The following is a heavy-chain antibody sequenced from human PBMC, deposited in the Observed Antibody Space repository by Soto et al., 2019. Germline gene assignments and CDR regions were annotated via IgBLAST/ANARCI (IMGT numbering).Heavy chain of an antibody. D-gene: IGHD2-2*01. CDR1: GFTFSSHA. V-gene: IGHV3-23*01. CDR3: ARSDIVVVPAARRLFDY. CDR2: ISGSGGST. Sequence: PLVSLRLSWAASGFTFSSHARSRVRQTPGKGLEWVSAISGSGGSTYYADSVKGRFTISRDNSKNTLYLQMNSLRAEDTAVYYCARSDIVVVPAARRLFDYWGQGTLVTVSS. J-gene: IGHJ4*02.